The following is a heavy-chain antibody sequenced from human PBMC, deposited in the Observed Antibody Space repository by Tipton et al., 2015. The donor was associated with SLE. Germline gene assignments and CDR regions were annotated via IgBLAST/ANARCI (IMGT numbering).Heavy chain of an antibody. CDR1: GYSISSGFS. D-gene: IGHD4/OR15-4a*01. Sequence: TLSLTCTVSGYSISSGFSWGWIRQPPGKGLEWIAYISHSGSSDYNPSLRSRVTISRDTSMNQFSLKLTSVTAADSAVYYCARDRVLFDFWGQGTLVTVSS. CDR2: ISHSGSS. J-gene: IGHJ4*02. CDR3: ARDRVLFDF. V-gene: IGHV4-38-2*02.